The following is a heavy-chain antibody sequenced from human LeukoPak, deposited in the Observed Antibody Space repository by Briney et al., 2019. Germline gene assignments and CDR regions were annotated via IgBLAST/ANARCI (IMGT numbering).Heavy chain of an antibody. CDR1: GGSISSYY. Sequence: PSETLSLTCTVSGGSISSYYWSWIRQPPGKGLEWIGCIDYSGSTIYNPSLKSRVTISVNTSKNQFSLQLSSVTAADTAVYYCARSGGLYTSTWYFHHWGQGTLVTVSS. V-gene: IGHV4-59*01. CDR3: ARSGGLYTSTWYFHH. J-gene: IGHJ1*01. CDR2: IDYSGST. D-gene: IGHD6-13*01.